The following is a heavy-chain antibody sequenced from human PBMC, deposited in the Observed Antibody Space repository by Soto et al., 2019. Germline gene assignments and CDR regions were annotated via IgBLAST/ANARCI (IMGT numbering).Heavy chain of an antibody. V-gene: IGHV1-46*01. CDR3: AREGEIAAAGTWDWFDP. Sequence: ASVKVSCTASGYTFTSYYMHCVRQAPGQGLEWMGIINPSGGSTSYAQKFQGRVTMTRDTSTSTVYMELSSLRSEDTAVYYCAREGEIAAAGTWDWFDPWGQGTLVTVSS. CDR1: GYTFTSYY. CDR2: INPSGGST. J-gene: IGHJ5*02. D-gene: IGHD6-13*01.